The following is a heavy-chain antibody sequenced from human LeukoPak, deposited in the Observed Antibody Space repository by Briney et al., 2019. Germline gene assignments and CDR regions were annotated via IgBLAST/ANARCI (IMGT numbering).Heavy chain of an antibody. Sequence: GGSLRLSCAASGFTFSSYGMHWVRQAPGKGLEWVAVISYDGSNKYYADSVKGRFTISRDNSKNTLYLQMNSLRAEDTAVYYCAKARCGGDCYALMDCGQGTLVTVSS. J-gene: IGHJ4*02. CDR3: AKARCGGDCYALMD. CDR2: ISYDGSNK. D-gene: IGHD2-21*02. V-gene: IGHV3-30*18. CDR1: GFTFSSYG.